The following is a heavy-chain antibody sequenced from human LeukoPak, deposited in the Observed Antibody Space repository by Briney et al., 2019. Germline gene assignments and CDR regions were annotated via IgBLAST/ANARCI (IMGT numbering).Heavy chain of an antibody. V-gene: IGHV1-18*01. CDR2: ISAYNGNT. D-gene: IGHD1-1*01. Sequence: ASVKVSCKASGYTFTSYGISWVRQAPGQGLEWMGWISAYNGNTNYAQKFQGRLTMTRDMSTGTVYMELSSLRYEDTAMYYCARELPSPNDHHYFDYWGQGTLVTVSS. CDR1: GYTFTSYG. J-gene: IGHJ4*02. CDR3: ARELPSPNDHHYFDY.